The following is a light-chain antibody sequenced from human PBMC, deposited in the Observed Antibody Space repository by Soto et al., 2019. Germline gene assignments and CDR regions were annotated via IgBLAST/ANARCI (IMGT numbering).Light chain of an antibody. CDR1: QSVSST. V-gene: IGKV3-15*01. CDR2: GAS. J-gene: IGKJ1*01. Sequence: EIVMTQSPATLSVSPGERATLSCRASQSVSSTLAWYQQKPGQAPRLLIYGASTRATGIPARFSGSGSGTESTLSFSSLQSEDFAVYYCQQYNDWPQTFGQGTKVEIK. CDR3: QQYNDWPQT.